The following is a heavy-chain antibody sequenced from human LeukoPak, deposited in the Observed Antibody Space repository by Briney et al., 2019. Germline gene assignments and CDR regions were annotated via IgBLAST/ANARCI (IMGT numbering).Heavy chain of an antibody. J-gene: IGHJ4*02. CDR3: AKDVRYSGSYYYDY. Sequence: GGSLRLSCAASGFTFSSYAMSWVRQAPGKGLEWVSAISGSGGSTYYADSVKGRFTISRVNSKNTLYLQMNSLRAEDTAVYYCAKDVRYSGSYYYDYWGQGTLVTVSS. V-gene: IGHV3-23*01. CDR2: ISGSGGST. CDR1: GFTFSSYA. D-gene: IGHD1-26*01.